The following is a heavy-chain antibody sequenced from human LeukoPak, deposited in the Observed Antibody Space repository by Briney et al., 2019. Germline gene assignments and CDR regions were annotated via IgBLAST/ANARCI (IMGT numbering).Heavy chain of an antibody. CDR3: ARDSGTYDFNY. Sequence: SEXXSLTCAVYGGSLSGYYWSWIRQPPGKGLEGIGEINNSGRTNNNQSLTSGVTISVDTSKNQFSLKLSSVTAADTAVYYCARDSGTYDFNYWGQGTLVTVSS. CDR2: INNSGRT. D-gene: IGHD1-26*01. J-gene: IGHJ4*02. V-gene: IGHV4-34*01. CDR1: GGSLSGYY.